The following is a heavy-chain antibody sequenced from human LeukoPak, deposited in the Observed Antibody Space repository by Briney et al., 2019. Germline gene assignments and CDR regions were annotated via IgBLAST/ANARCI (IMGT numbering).Heavy chain of an antibody. J-gene: IGHJ3*01. Sequence: ASVKVSCKTSGYTFTSHGISWVRQAPGQGLEYMGWISGYNGDTNYAQRFQGRLTMTKDTSTSTAYMELRSLTSDDTAVYYCAKDSFTTIVVVTNDAFDFWGQGTMVIVSS. CDR3: AKDSFTTIVVVTNDAFDF. CDR2: ISGYNGDT. CDR1: GYTFTSHG. V-gene: IGHV1-18*01. D-gene: IGHD3-22*01.